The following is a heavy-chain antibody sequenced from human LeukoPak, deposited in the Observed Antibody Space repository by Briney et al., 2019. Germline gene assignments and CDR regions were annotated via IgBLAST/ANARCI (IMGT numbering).Heavy chain of an antibody. Sequence: GASVKVSCKASGGTFSSYSISWVRQAPGQGVEWMGGIIPIFGTANYAQMFQGSVTISNDESTSTADMELSSLRAEDTAVYYCARVGPAAKLTFDYWGQGTLVTVSS. D-gene: IGHD2-2*01. CDR1: GGTFSSYS. CDR2: IIPIFGTA. V-gene: IGHV1-69*05. CDR3: ARVGPAAKLTFDY. J-gene: IGHJ4*02.